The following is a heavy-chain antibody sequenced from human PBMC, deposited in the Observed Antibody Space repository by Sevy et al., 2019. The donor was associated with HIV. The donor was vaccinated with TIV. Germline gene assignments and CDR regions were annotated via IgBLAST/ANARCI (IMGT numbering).Heavy chain of an antibody. J-gene: IGHJ3*02. CDR2: IFGSGGTT. D-gene: IGHD3-22*01. CDR3: AGGRFDSSGSFDAFDI. Sequence: GGSLRLSCAASGITFKNYAMNWVRQAPGKGLNWVSSIFGSGGTTYYADSGRGRFTISRDTSKNTLFLQMNSLRTEDTALYYCAGGRFDSSGSFDAFDIWGQGTMVTVSS. V-gene: IGHV3-23*01. CDR1: GITFKNYA.